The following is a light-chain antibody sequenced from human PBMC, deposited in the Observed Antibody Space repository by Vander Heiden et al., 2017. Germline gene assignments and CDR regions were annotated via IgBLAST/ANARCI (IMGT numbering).Light chain of an antibody. CDR3: AAWDDSLSGRWV. CDR1: SSNIGSNY. CDR2: SNN. V-gene: IGLV1-47*02. Sequence: QSVLTQPPSASGTPGQRVTLSCSGSSSNIGSNYVYWYQQLPGTAPKLLIYSNNQRPSGVPDRFSGSKSGTSASLAISGLRSEDEADYYCAAWDDSLSGRWVFGGGTKLTVL. J-gene: IGLJ3*02.